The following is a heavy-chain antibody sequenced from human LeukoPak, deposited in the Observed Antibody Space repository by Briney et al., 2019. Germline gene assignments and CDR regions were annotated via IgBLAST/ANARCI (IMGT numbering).Heavy chain of an antibody. CDR2: TSGSGGST. J-gene: IGHJ4*02. CDR3: AKDHPILTGYYGPNYFDY. CDR1: GFTFSSYA. Sequence: PGGSLRLSCAASGFTFSSYAMSWVRQAPGKGLEWVSATSGSGGSTYYADSVKGRFTISRDNSKNTLYLQMNSLRAEDTAVYYCAKDHPILTGYYGPNYFDYWGQGTLVTVSS. D-gene: IGHD3-9*01. V-gene: IGHV3-23*01.